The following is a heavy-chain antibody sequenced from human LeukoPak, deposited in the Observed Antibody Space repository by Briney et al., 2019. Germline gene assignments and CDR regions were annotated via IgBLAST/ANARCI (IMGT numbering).Heavy chain of an antibody. D-gene: IGHD3-16*01. V-gene: IGHV1-69*05. CDR2: IIPMYGTP. CDR3: ARDNGGVASNY. Sequence: SVKVSCKASGGTFSSYAISWVRQAPGQGLEWMGGIIPMYGTPNYAQKFQGRVTMTTDTSTSTAYMELRSLTSDDTAVYYCARDNGGVASNYWGQGTLVTVSS. CDR1: GGTFSSYA. J-gene: IGHJ4*02.